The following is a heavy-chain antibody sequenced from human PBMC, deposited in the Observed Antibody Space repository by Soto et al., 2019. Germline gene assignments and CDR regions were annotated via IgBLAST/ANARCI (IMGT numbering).Heavy chain of an antibody. D-gene: IGHD3-3*01. CDR1: GYTFSSYA. J-gene: IGHJ4*02. Sequence: QVQRVQSGAEVKRPGASVKVSCEASGYTFSSYAISWVRQAPGHGLEGMGWISTYNGNTNYAQKFQGRVTMTTDTSTSTAYLELRSLRSDDTAVYYCARDRGYYDFWSGYSAFDSWGQGTLVTVSS. V-gene: IGHV1-18*01. CDR2: ISTYNGNT. CDR3: ARDRGYYDFWSGYSAFDS.